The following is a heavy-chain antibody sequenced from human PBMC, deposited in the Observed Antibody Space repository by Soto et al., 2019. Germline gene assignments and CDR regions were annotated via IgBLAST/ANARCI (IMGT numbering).Heavy chain of an antibody. V-gene: IGHV4-30-4*01. CDR3: ARYYYGSGSYQDY. D-gene: IGHD3-10*01. J-gene: IGHJ4*02. CDR2: IYYSGST. CDR1: GGSISSGDYY. Sequence: PSETLSLTCTVSGGSISSGDYYSSWIRQPPGKGLEWIGYIYYSGSTYCNPSLKSRVTISVDTSNNQFSLKLTSVTAADTAVYYCARYYYGSGSYQDYWGQGTRVTVS.